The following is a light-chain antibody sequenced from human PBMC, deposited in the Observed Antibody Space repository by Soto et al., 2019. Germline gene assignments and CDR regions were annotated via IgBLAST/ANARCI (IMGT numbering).Light chain of an antibody. J-gene: IGKJ3*01. CDR1: QGISNY. Sequence: DIQMTQSPSSLSASVGDRVTITCRASQGISNYLAWYQQKPGKVPKLLIYAASTLQSGVPSRFSGSGSGTDSTLTISSLQPEDVATYYCQKYNSAPPGFTFGPGTKVDIK. CDR2: AAS. CDR3: QKYNSAPPGFT. V-gene: IGKV1-27*01.